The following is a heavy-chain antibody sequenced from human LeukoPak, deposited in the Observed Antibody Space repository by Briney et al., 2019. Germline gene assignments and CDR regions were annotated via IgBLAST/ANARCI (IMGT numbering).Heavy chain of an antibody. CDR3: ARLDSFRRLRYSPPLDY. V-gene: IGHV5-51*01. CDR2: ISPGDPDT. Sequence: GESLKISCKGSGYSFTSYWIGWVRQMPGKGLEWMGIISPGDPDTRYSPSFQGQVTISADKSISSAYLQWSSLKASDTAMYYCARLDSFRRLRYSPPLDYWGQGTLVTVSS. CDR1: GYSFTSYW. D-gene: IGHD3-9*01. J-gene: IGHJ4*02.